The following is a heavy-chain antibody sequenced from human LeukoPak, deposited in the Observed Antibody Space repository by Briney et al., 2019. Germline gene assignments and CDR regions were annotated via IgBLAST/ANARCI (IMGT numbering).Heavy chain of an antibody. CDR2: IYSSGNT. V-gene: IGHV4-31*03. J-gene: IGHJ4*02. CDR1: GGSITSGGYY. Sequence: SETLSLTCTVSGGSITSGGYYWSWISQHPGKGLEWIGYIYSSGNTYYNPSLKSRITISLDTFKNLFSLSLSSVTAADTAMYYCVGDGNYVDYWGQGTLVTVSS. CDR3: VGDGNYVDY.